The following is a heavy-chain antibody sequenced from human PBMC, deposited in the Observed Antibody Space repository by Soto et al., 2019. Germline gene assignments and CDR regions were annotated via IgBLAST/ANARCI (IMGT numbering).Heavy chain of an antibody. CDR1: GGTFSSYA. Sequence: QVQLVQSGAEVKKPGSSVKVSCKASGGTFSSYAISWERQAPGPGLEWMGGVIPISGTANYAQKFQGRVTITADKSTSTAYMELSSLRSEDTAVYYYARVTDYDILTGLNYYYGMDVWGQGTTVTVSS. D-gene: IGHD3-9*01. CDR2: VIPISGTA. V-gene: IGHV1-69*06. J-gene: IGHJ6*02. CDR3: ARVTDYDILTGLNYYYGMDV.